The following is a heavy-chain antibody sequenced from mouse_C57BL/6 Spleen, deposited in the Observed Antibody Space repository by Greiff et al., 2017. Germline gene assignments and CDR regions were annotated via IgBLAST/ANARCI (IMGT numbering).Heavy chain of an antibody. CDR1: GYTFTSYW. Sequence: QVQLKQPGAELVMPGASVKLSCKASGYTFTSYWMHWVKQRPGQGLEWIGEIDPSDSYTNYNQKFKGKSTLTVDKSSTTAYMQLSSLTSEDSAVFYCARSEDYGSGGGYFDVWGTGTTVTVSS. J-gene: IGHJ1*03. V-gene: IGHV1-69*01. D-gene: IGHD1-1*01. CDR2: IDPSDSYT. CDR3: ARSEDYGSGGGYFDV.